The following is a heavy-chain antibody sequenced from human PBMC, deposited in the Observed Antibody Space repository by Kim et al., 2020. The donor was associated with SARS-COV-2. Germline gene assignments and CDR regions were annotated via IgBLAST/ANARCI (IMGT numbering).Heavy chain of an antibody. D-gene: IGHD2-21*02. CDR2: IKEDGSEK. CDR3: ARDRSPRWVTPIFNY. Sequence: GGSLRLSCAASGFTFSSYWMSWVRQAPGKGLEWVANIKEDGSEKYYVDSVKGRFTISRDNAKNSLYLQVNSLRAEDTAVYYCARDRSPRWVTPIFNYWGQGTLVTVSS. CDR1: GFTFSSYW. V-gene: IGHV3-7*01. J-gene: IGHJ4*02.